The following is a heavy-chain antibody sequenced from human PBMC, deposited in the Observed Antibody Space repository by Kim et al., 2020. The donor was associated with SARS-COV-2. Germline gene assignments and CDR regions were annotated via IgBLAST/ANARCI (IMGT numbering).Heavy chain of an antibody. J-gene: IGHJ4*02. V-gene: IGHV4-61*02. CDR1: GGSISSGSYY. CDR3: AREGPRSANWNDGRVFDY. CDR2: IYTSGST. D-gene: IGHD1-1*01. Sequence: SETLSLTCTVSGGSISSGSYYWSWIRQPAGKGLELIGRIYTSGSTNYNPSLKSRVTISVDTSKNQFSLKLSSVTAADTAVYYCAREGPRSANWNDGRVFDYWGQGTLVTVSS.